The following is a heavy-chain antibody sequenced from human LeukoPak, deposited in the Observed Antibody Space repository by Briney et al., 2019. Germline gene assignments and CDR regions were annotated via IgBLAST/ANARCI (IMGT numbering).Heavy chain of an antibody. Sequence: ASVKVSCKASGCTFTGYYMHWVRQAPGQGLEWMGWINPNSGGTNYAQKFQGRVTMTRDTSISTAYMELSRLRSDDTAVYYCARYADLVTIFDYWGQGTLVTVSS. V-gene: IGHV1-2*02. CDR1: GCTFTGYY. D-gene: IGHD2-21*02. CDR2: INPNSGGT. CDR3: ARYADLVTIFDY. J-gene: IGHJ4*02.